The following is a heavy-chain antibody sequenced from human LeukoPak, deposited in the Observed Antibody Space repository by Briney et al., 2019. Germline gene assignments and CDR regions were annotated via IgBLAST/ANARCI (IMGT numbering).Heavy chain of an antibody. CDR2: INTNTGNL. J-gene: IGHJ6*02. V-gene: IGHV7-4-1*02. CDR1: GYTFTSYA. D-gene: IGHD2-15*01. CDR3: ARDRRYCSGGSCYLNYYYGMDV. Sequence: GASVKVSCKASGYTFTSYAMNWVRQAPGQGLEWMGWINTNTGNLTYAQGFTGRFVFSLDTSVSTVYLQISSLKAEDTAVYYCARDRRYCSGGSCYLNYYYGMDVWGQGTTVTVSS.